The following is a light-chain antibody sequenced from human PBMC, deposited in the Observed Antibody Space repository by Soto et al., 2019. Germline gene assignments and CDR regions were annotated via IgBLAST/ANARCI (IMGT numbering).Light chain of an antibody. CDR3: QQRSNWLTP. Sequence: EIVLTQSPATLSLYPEERATLSCRASQSVSSYLAWYQQKPGQAPRLLIYDASNRATGIPARFSGSGSGTDFTLTISSLEPEDFAVYYCQQRSNWLTPFGQGTRLEI. CDR1: QSVSSY. J-gene: IGKJ5*01. V-gene: IGKV3-11*01. CDR2: DAS.